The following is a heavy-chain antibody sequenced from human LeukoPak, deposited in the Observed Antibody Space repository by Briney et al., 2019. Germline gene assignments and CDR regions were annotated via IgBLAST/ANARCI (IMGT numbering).Heavy chain of an antibody. CDR3: ARFAVPAARLYYLDY. D-gene: IGHD2-2*01. J-gene: IGHJ4*02. V-gene: IGHV3-23*01. Sequence: GGSLRLSCAASGITFSSYGMSWVRQAPGKGLEWVSAISGSGDSTYYADSVKGRFTISRDNSKNTLYLQMNSLRAEDTAVYYCARFAVPAARLYYLDYWGQGTLVTVSS. CDR2: ISGSGDST. CDR1: GITFSSYG.